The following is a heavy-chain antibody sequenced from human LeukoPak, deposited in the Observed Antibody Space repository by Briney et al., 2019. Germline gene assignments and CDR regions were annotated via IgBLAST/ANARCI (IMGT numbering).Heavy chain of an antibody. Sequence: GESLKISCKGSGYSFTSYWIGWVRQMPGKGLEWMGIIYPGDSDTRYSPSFQGQVTISADKSISTAYLQWSSLKASDTAMYYCARVDCSSTSCYALGNWFDPWGLGTLVTVSS. CDR1: GYSFTSYW. V-gene: IGHV5-51*01. D-gene: IGHD2-2*01. CDR3: ARVDCSSTSCYALGNWFDP. J-gene: IGHJ5*02. CDR2: IYPGDSDT.